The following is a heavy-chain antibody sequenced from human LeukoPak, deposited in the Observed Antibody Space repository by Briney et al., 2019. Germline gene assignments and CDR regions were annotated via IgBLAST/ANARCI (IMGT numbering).Heavy chain of an antibody. CDR3: ARDSSSTMVRGPFDY. J-gene: IGHJ4*02. V-gene: IGHV1-2*02. CDR1: GYTFTGYY. CDR2: INPNSGGT. D-gene: IGHD3-10*01. Sequence: ASVKVSCKASGYTFTGYYMHWVRQAPGQGLEWMGWINPNSGGTNYAQKFQGRVTMTRDTSISTAYMELSRLRSDDTAVYYCARDSSSTMVRGPFDYWGQGTLVTVSS.